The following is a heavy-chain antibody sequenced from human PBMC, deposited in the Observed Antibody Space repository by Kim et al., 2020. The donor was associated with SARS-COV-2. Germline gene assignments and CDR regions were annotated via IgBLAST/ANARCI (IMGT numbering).Heavy chain of an antibody. V-gene: IGHV3-7*01. Sequence: GTDKHCVDSVKGRFTISRDNAKNSLYLQMNSLRAEDTAVYYCARWTSTSYYWGQGTLVTVSS. J-gene: IGHJ4*02. CDR3: ARWTSTSYY. D-gene: IGHD2-2*01. CDR2: GTDK.